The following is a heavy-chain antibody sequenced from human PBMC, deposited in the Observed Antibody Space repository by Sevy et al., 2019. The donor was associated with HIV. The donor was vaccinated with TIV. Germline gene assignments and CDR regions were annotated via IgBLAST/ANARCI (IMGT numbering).Heavy chain of an antibody. CDR3: PTQSWGIVVVPAAIVPGAFDI. V-gene: IGHV1-24*01. D-gene: IGHD2-2*02. CDR2: FDPEDGET. CDR1: GYTLTELS. Sequence: ASVKVSCKVSGYTLTELSMHWVRQAPGKGLEWMGGFDPEDGETIYAQKFQGRVTMTEDTSTDTAYMELSSLRSEDTAVYYCPTQSWGIVVVPAAIVPGAFDIWGQGTMVTVSS. J-gene: IGHJ3*02.